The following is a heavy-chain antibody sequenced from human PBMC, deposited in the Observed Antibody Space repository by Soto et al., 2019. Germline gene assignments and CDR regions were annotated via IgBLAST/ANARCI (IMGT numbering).Heavy chain of an antibody. J-gene: IGHJ4*02. V-gene: IGHV1-18*01. CDR1: GYSFMKYG. D-gene: IGHD2-2*01. CDR3: AREASVLIPAAQPSRFDS. Sequence: ASVKVSCKGFGYSFMKYGINWVRQAPGQGLEWVGWISPYSGYTHSAQKFHGRLTLTTDTAASTAYMELRILRSADTALYYCAREASVLIPAAQPSRFDSWYQAPLLTVSS. CDR2: ISPYSGYT.